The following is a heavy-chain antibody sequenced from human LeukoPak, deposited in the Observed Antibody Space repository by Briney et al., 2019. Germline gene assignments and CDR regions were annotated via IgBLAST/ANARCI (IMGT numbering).Heavy chain of an antibody. Sequence: SETLSLTCSVSADSINNYYWSWIRQPPGKGLEWIGYIYYSGSTNYNPSLKSRVTISVDTSKNQFSLKLSSVTAADTAVYYCARATCSGGSCYSSRQDWFDPWGQGTLVTVSS. D-gene: IGHD2-15*01. CDR3: ARATCSGGSCYSSRQDWFDP. CDR1: ADSINNYY. V-gene: IGHV4-59*01. CDR2: IYYSGST. J-gene: IGHJ5*02.